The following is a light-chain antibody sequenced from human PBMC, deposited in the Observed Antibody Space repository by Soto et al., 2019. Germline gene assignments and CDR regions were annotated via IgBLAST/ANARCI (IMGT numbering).Light chain of an antibody. Sequence: DIQMTQSPSSLSASVGDRVTITCRASQSINSYLNWYQQKPGKAPKLLIYAASSLQSGVPSRFSGSGSGTDFTLTISSLQSEDFATYYCQQSYSTLYTFGQGTKLEIK. CDR2: AAS. CDR1: QSINSY. CDR3: QQSYSTLYT. J-gene: IGKJ2*01. V-gene: IGKV1-39*01.